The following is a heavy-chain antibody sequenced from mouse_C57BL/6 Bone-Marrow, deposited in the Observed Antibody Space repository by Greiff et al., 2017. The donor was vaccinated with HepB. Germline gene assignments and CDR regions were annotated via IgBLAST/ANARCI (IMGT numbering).Heavy chain of an antibody. CDR1: GYTFTSYW. CDR3: ASSEGDYYSSTWFAY. D-gene: IGHD1-1*01. J-gene: IGHJ3*01. Sequence: VQLQQPGAELVKPGASVKVSCKASGYTFTSYWMHWVKQRPGQGLEWIGRIHPSDSDTNYNQKFKGKATMTVDKSSSTAYMQLSSLTSEDSAVYYCASSEGDYYSSTWFAYWGQGTLVTVSA. CDR2: IHPSDSDT. V-gene: IGHV1-74*04.